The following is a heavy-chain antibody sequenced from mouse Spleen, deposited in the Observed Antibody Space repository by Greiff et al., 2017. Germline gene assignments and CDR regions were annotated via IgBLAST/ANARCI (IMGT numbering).Heavy chain of an antibody. Sequence: EVKLMESGGGLVQPGGSRKLSCAASGFTFSSFGMHWVRQAPEKGLEWVAYISSGSSTIYYADTVKGRFTISRDNPKNTLFLQMTSLRSEDTAMYYCARSEAHYYGYWFAYWGQGTLVTVSA. V-gene: IGHV5-17*02. CDR1: GFTFSSFG. D-gene: IGHD1-2*01. J-gene: IGHJ3*01. CDR3: ARSEAHYYGYWFAY. CDR2: ISSGSSTI.